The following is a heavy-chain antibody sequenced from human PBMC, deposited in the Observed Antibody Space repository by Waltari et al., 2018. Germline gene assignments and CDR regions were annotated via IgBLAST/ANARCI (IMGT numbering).Heavy chain of an antibody. CDR1: GFTFNTFW. V-gene: IGHV3-74*01. D-gene: IGHD3-16*01. J-gene: IGHJ4*02. Sequence: EVQLMESGGDLVQPGGSLRLSCVVSGFTFNTFWMNWGRQAPGKGLVWVSRINNEGTYTTYADSVKGRFTISRDNAKNTLYLQMNSLRVEDTAVYYCGGGGLDGAAYWGQGTLVNVSS. CDR3: GGGGLDGAAY. CDR2: INNEGTYT.